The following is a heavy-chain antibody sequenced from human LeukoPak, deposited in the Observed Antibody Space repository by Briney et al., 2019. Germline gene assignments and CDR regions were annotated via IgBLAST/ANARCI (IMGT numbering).Heavy chain of an antibody. V-gene: IGHV4-34*01. CDR2: MNPGGNI. Sequence: PSETLSLTCTVYGGSFSGCYWKWIRQSPGKGLECIGEMNPGGNIDYNPSLKSRVTISVDTSRNQFSLKLNTATAADTAVYYCARRTYYYDDTARAGEVWGQGTLVTVSS. CDR1: GGSFSGCY. D-gene: IGHD3-22*01. CDR3: ARRTYYYDDTARAGEV. J-gene: IGHJ4*02.